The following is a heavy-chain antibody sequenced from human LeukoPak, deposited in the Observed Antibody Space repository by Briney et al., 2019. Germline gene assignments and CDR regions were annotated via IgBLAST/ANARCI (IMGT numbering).Heavy chain of an antibody. Sequence: PGGSLRLSCAASGFSFSRYSMYWVRQAPGKGLEWVATISASGGSTYYTDAVRGRFTISRDNLKNTLYLQMSSLRAEDTATLYCAKEMELGVGVYYFDSWVQGTLVTVSS. CDR2: ISASGGST. CDR3: AKEMELGVGVYYFDS. V-gene: IGHV3-23*01. D-gene: IGHD2-2*01. J-gene: IGHJ4*02. CDR1: GFSFSRYS.